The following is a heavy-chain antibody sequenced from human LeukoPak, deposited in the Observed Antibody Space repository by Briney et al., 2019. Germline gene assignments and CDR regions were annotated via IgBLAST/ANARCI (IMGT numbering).Heavy chain of an antibody. V-gene: IGHV4-4*07. J-gene: IGHJ4*02. Sequence: SETLSLTCTVSGGSISTYYWSWIRQPAGKGLEWIGRIYTSGTTNYNPSLKSRVTMSVDTSKNQFSLNLNSVTAADTAVYYCARALSLVAVAGTGFDYWGQGTLVTVSS. CDR2: IYTSGTT. D-gene: IGHD6-19*01. CDR1: GGSISTYY. CDR3: ARALSLVAVAGTGFDY.